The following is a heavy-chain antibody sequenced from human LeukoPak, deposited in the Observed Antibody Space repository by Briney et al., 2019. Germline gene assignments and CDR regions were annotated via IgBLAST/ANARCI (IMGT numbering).Heavy chain of an antibody. J-gene: IGHJ4*02. CDR1: GYTFTSYG. CDR2: ISAYNGNT. CDR3: ARVARGEQWLARLDY. Sequence: GASVKVSCKAFGYTFTSYGISWVRQAPGQGLEWMGWISAYNGNTNYAQKLQGRVTMTTDTSTSTAYMELRSLRSDDTAVYYCARVARGEQWLARLDYWGQGTLVTVSS. V-gene: IGHV1-18*01. D-gene: IGHD6-19*01.